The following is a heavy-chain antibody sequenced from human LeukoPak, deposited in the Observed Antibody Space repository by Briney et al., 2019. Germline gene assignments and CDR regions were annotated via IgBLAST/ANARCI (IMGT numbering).Heavy chain of an antibody. Sequence: ASVKVSCKASGYTFAGKYMHWVRQAPGQGLEWMGWINPNSGGTKYAQNFQGRVTMTRHTSISTAYMELSSLRSDDTAVYYCTRGGYSYAFDYWGQGILVTVSS. D-gene: IGHD5-18*01. CDR2: INPNSGGT. J-gene: IGHJ4*02. V-gene: IGHV1-2*02. CDR3: TRGGYSYAFDY. CDR1: GYTFAGKY.